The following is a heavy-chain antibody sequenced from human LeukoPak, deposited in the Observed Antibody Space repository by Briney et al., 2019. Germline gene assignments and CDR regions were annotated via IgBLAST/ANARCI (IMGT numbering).Heavy chain of an antibody. D-gene: IGHD6-13*01. Sequence: PGGSLTLACAASRFTFSTYNMSWVRQAPGKVLEWVSYMSSGSSTIYYADSVKGRFTISRDNAKNFLYLQMNSLRGEDTAVYYCVRHGWVTAQLVRRTNAFDIWGQGTMVTVSS. CDR1: RFTFSTYN. J-gene: IGHJ3*02. CDR2: MSSGSSTI. V-gene: IGHV3-48*01. CDR3: VRHGWVTAQLVRRTNAFDI.